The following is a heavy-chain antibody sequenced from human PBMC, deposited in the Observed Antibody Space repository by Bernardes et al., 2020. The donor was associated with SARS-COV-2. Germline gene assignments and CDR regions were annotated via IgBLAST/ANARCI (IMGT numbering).Heavy chain of an antibody. Sequence: GSLRLSCAASGFPFSDHYMSWIRQSPGKGLEYVSYISSSGSDIYDADSVKGRFTISRDNAKNSLYLQMNSLRVEDTALYYCAREGYTRGRDAFDIWGQGTMVTVSS. D-gene: IGHD5-18*01. V-gene: IGHV3-11*01. J-gene: IGHJ3*02. CDR3: AREGYTRGRDAFDI. CDR2: ISSSGSDI. CDR1: GFPFSDHY.